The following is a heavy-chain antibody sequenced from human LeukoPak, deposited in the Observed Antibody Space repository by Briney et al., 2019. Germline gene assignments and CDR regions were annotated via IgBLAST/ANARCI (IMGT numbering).Heavy chain of an antibody. D-gene: IGHD3-9*01. CDR3: ARAPYDFLTGYSLNWFDP. CDR1: GGTFSSYA. CDR2: INADSGDT. V-gene: IGHV1-3*01. J-gene: IGHJ5*02. Sequence: ASVKVSCKASGGTFSSYAMHWVRQAPGQRLEWMGWINADSGDTKYSQRFQGRVTITRDTSAYTAYMELRSLISEDTAVYYCARAPYDFLTGYSLNWFDPWGQGTLVTVSS.